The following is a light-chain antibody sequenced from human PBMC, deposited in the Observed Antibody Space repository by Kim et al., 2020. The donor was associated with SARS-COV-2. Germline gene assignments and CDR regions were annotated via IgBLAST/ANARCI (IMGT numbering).Light chain of an antibody. CDR1: SLRSYY. CDR2: GKN. J-gene: IGLJ2*01. V-gene: IGLV3-19*01. Sequence: SSELTQDPAVSVALGQTVRITCQGDSLRSYYASWXQQKPGQAPVLVIYGKNNRPSGIPDRFSGSSSGNTASLTITGAQAEDEAYYYCNSRDSSGNHLVFG. CDR3: NSRDSSGNHLV.